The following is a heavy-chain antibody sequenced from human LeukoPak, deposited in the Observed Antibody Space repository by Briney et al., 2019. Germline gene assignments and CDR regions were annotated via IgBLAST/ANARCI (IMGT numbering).Heavy chain of an antibody. D-gene: IGHD5-18*01. V-gene: IGHV3-48*02. Sequence: PGGSLRLSCAASGFTFSSYSMHWVRQAPGKGLEWVSYISSSSSTIYYADSVKGRFTISRDNAKNSLYLQMNSLRDEDTAVYYCARDRLHTAIPFFRKKENWFVPWGQGTLVTVSS. CDR3: ARDRLHTAIPFFRKKENWFVP. CDR2: ISSSSSTI. J-gene: IGHJ5*02. CDR1: GFTFSSYS.